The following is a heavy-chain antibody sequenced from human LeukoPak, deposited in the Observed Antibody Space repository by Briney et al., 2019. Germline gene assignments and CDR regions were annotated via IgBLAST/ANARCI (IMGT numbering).Heavy chain of an antibody. CDR3: ARGDDYYGSVYGMDV. D-gene: IGHD3-10*01. Sequence: SQTLSLTCTVSGGSISSGDYYWSWIRQPPGKGLEWNGYIYYSGSTYYNPSLKSRVTISVDTSKNQFSLKLSSVTAADTAVYYCARGDDYYGSVYGMDVWGKGTPVTVSS. CDR2: IYYSGST. CDR1: GGSISSGDYY. V-gene: IGHV4-30-4*01. J-gene: IGHJ6*04.